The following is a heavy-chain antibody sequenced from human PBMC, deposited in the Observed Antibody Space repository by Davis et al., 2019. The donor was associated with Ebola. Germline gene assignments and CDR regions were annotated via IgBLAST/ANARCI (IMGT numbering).Heavy chain of an antibody. V-gene: IGHV1-2*06. CDR1: GYTFTGYY. J-gene: IGHJ6*04. CDR3: ASHIAAATPYYYYYGMDV. Sequence: ASVKVSCKASGYTFTGYYMHWVRQAPGQGLEWMGRINPNSGGTNYAQKFQGRVTMTRDTSISTAYMELSRLRSDDTAVYYCASHIAAATPYYYYYGMDVWGKGTTVTVSS. D-gene: IGHD6-13*01. CDR2: INPNSGGT.